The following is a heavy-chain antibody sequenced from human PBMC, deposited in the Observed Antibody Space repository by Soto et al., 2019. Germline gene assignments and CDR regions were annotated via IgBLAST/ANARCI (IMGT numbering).Heavy chain of an antibody. D-gene: IGHD3-3*01. CDR2: IYYSGST. CDR3: AREKYYDFWSGRRGYGMDV. Sequence: PSETLDLTCTVSGGSVSSGSYYWSWIRQPPGKGLEWIGYIYYSGSTNYNPSLKSRVTISVDTSKNQFSLKLSSVTAADTAVYYCAREKYYDFWSGRRGYGMDVWGQGTTVTVSS. V-gene: IGHV4-61*01. J-gene: IGHJ6*02. CDR1: GGSVSSGSYY.